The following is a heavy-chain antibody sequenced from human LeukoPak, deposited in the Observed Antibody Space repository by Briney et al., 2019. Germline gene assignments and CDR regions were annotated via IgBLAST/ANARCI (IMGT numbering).Heavy chain of an antibody. CDR3: ARGDVVRLPLPTYYFDY. CDR2: INPNSGGT. Sequence: GASVKVSCKASGYTFTGYYMHWVRQAPGQGLEWMGWINPNSGGTNYAQKFQGRVTMTRDTSISTAYMELSSLRSEDTAVYYCARGDVVRLPLPTYYFDYWGQGTLVTVSS. D-gene: IGHD3-16*02. J-gene: IGHJ4*02. CDR1: GYTFTGYY. V-gene: IGHV1-2*02.